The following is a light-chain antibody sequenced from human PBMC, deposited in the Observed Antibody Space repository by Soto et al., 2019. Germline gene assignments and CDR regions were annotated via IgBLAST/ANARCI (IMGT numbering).Light chain of an antibody. J-gene: IGKJ4*01. CDR3: QQYSSDSFT. Sequence: DIQMTQSPPTLPATVGDRVTITCRASQSISSKLAWYQQKPGKAPKVLINKASSLQSGVPSRFSGSGSGTEFTLTISSLQPDDFATYYCQQYSSDSFTFGGGTKVEIK. V-gene: IGKV1-5*03. CDR2: KAS. CDR1: QSISSK.